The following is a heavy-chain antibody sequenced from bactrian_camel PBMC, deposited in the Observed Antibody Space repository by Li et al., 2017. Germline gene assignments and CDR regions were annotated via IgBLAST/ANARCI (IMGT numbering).Heavy chain of an antibody. V-gene: IGHV3S40*01. Sequence: VQLVESGGDSVQAGGSLTLSCRASEYTVKYYQCLTWFRQAPGREREGVAFVYFGGSRTYYADSVKGRFTISQDKGKNTVYLQMNNLKPEDSATYYCVAHRFCSPSWESRYWDYWGQGTQVTVS. D-gene: IGHD7*01. CDR1: EYTVKYYQC. CDR2: VYFGGSRT. J-gene: IGHJ4*01. CDR3: VAHRFCSPSWESRYWDY.